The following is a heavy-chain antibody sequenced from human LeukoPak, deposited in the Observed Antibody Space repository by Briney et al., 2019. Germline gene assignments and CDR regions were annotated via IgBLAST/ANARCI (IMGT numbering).Heavy chain of an antibody. Sequence: GGSLRLSCAASGFTFSSYGMHGVGQAPGKGLEGVAVICYDGSNKYYADSVNGRFTISRDNSKNTLYLQMNTLRAEDTPVYYCAKGRSSSWYDAFDIWGQGPMVTVSS. J-gene: IGHJ3*02. V-gene: IGHV3-33*06. CDR1: GFTFSSYG. CDR2: ICYDGSNK. D-gene: IGHD6-13*01. CDR3: AKGRSSSWYDAFDI.